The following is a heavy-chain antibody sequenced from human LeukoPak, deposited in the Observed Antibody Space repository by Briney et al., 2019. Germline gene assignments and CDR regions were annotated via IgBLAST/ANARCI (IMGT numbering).Heavy chain of an antibody. V-gene: IGHV3-9*01. J-gene: IGHJ4*02. CDR2: ISWNSGSI. D-gene: IGHD3-10*01. CDR3: AKDPSRFGELLEFFFDY. Sequence: GGSLRLSCAASGFTFSSYAMHWVRQAPGKGLEWVSGISWNSGSIGYADSVKGRFTISRDNAKNSLYLQMNSLRAEDTALYYCAKDPSRFGELLEFFFDYWGQGTLVTVSS. CDR1: GFTFSSYA.